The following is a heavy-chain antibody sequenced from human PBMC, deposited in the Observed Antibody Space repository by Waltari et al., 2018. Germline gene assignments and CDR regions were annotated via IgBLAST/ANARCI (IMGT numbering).Heavy chain of an antibody. Sequence: QVQLQESGPGLVKPSETLSLTCTVSGGSISGYYWNWIRQPPGKGLEWIGSLYYSGNTTDNPSLKSRCTISIDTSKNQFSLKLSSVTAADTAVYYCARDTLVPAAITPYYYYFGMDVWGQGTAVTVS. CDR3: ARDTLVPAAITPYYYYFGMDV. CDR2: LYYSGNT. V-gene: IGHV4-59*01. CDR1: GGSISGYY. J-gene: IGHJ6*02. D-gene: IGHD2-2*02.